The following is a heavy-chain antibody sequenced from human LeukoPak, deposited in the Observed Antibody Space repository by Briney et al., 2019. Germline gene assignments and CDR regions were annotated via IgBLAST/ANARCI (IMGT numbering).Heavy chain of an antibody. Sequence: GGSLRLSRAASGFTFSSYSMTWVRQAPGKGLEWLSSFTSRSRSIYYADSVKGRFTISRDNANNSLYLQMNSLRAEDTAVYYCAREMDTSLAPFDYWGQGTLVTVSS. CDR1: GFTFSSYS. CDR2: FTSRSRSI. CDR3: AREMDTSLAPFDY. V-gene: IGHV3-21*01. J-gene: IGHJ4*02. D-gene: IGHD5-18*01.